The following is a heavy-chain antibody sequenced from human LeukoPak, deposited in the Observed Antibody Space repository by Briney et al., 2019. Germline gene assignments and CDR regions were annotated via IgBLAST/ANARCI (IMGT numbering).Heavy chain of an antibody. J-gene: IGHJ6*03. CDR3: ARGRYGASLGYYMDV. V-gene: IGHV1-46*01. D-gene: IGHD4-17*01. CDR2: INPSGGST. Sequence: ASVKVSCKVSGYTLTELSMHWVRQAPGKGLEWMGIINPSGGSTSYAQKFQGRVTMTRDMSTSTVYMELSSLRSEDTAVYYCARGRYGASLGYYMDVWGKGTTVTVSS. CDR1: GYTLTELS.